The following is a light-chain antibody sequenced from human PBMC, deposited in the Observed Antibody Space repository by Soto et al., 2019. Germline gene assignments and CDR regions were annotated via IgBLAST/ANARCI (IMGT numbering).Light chain of an antibody. CDR2: DVS. V-gene: IGLV2-14*01. CDR1: SSDVAGYNY. J-gene: IGLJ2*01. Sequence: QSALTQPASVSGSPGQSITISCTGTSSDVAGYNYVSWDQQHPGKAPKLMIYDVSNRPSGVSNRFSGSKSGNTASLTISGLQAEDEADYYCSSYTSSSTPIFGGGTQLTVL. CDR3: SSYTSSSTPI.